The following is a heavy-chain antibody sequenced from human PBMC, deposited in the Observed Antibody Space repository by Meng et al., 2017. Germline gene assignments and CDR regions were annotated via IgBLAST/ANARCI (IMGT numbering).Heavy chain of an antibody. CDR3: ARVKDYGAHFDY. CDR1: GFTFSSYW. J-gene: IGHJ4*02. Sequence: GGSLRLSCAASGFTFSSYWMHWVRQAPGKGLVWVSRINSDGSSTSYADSVKGRFTISRDNSKNTLYLQMNSLRAEDTAVYYCARVKDYGAHFDYWGQGTLVTVSS. D-gene: IGHD4-17*01. CDR2: INSDGSST. V-gene: IGHV3-74*01.